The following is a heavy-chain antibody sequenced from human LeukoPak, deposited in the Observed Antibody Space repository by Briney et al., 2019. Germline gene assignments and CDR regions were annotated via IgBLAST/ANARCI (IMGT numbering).Heavy chain of an antibody. CDR1: GFTFSSYG. J-gene: IGHJ3*02. CDR2: IRYDGSNK. V-gene: IGHV3-30*02. D-gene: IGHD3-3*01. CDR3: AREGRITKAFDI. Sequence: GGSLRLSCAASGFTFSSYGMHWVRQAPGKGLEWVAFIRYDGSNKYYADSVKGRFTISRDNAKNSLYLQMNSLRAEDTAVYYCAREGRITKAFDIWGQGTMVTVSS.